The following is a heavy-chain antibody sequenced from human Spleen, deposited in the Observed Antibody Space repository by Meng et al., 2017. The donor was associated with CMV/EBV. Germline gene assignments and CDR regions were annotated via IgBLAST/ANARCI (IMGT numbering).Heavy chain of an antibody. D-gene: IGHD2-21*01. J-gene: IGHJ4*02. CDR1: GGSISSSSYY. Sequence: SETLSLTCTVSGGSISSSSYYWGWIRQPPGKGLEWIGSIYYSGSTYYNPSLKSRVTISVDTSKNQVSLKLTSVTAADTAVYYCARSRILWLPAYWGQGTLVTVSS. V-gene: IGHV4-39*07. CDR3: ARSRILWLPAY. CDR2: IYYSGST.